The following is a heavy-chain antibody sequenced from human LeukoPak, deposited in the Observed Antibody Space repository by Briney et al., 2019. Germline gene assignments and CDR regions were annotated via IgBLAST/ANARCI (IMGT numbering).Heavy chain of an antibody. D-gene: IGHD3-22*01. J-gene: IGHJ3*01. CDR1: GYIFINYW. CDR3: ARGLHLRTYDSSSPAALDF. Sequence: EASVKVSCKASGYIFINYWMYWVRQAPGQGLEWMGLINPTGGNTNFAQNFQGRVTMTRDMSTSTVYMELRRLRSEDTAVYYCARGLHLRTYDSSSPAALDFWGQGTMVTVSS. V-gene: IGHV1-46*01. CDR2: INPTGGNT.